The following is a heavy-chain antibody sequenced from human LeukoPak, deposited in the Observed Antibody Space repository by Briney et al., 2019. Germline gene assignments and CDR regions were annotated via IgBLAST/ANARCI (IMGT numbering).Heavy chain of an antibody. J-gene: IGHJ5*02. Sequence: GGSLRLSCAASGFTFSSYWMSWVRQAPGKGLEWVANIKQDGSEKYYVDSVKGRFTIFRDNAKNSLYLQMNSLRAEDTAVYYCARDSWGALWFGDPQNWFDPWGQGTLVTVSS. D-gene: IGHD3-10*01. CDR2: IKQDGSEK. CDR1: GFTFSSYW. V-gene: IGHV3-7*03. CDR3: ARDSWGALWFGDPQNWFDP.